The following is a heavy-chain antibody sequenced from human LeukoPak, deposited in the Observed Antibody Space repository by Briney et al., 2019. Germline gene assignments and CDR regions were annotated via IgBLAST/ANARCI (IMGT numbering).Heavy chain of an antibody. CDR1: EFTFSSHA. Sequence: PGGSLRLSCAASEFTFSSHAMSWVRQAPGKGLEWVSIISGSGGVTYYPASVKGRFTISRDNSKNTLYLQMNSLRAEDTAVYYCAKDGYYYDSSAYYVIYYFDAWGQGTLVTVSS. CDR2: ISGSGGVT. D-gene: IGHD3-22*01. CDR3: AKDGYYYDSSAYYVIYYFDA. V-gene: IGHV3-23*01. J-gene: IGHJ4*02.